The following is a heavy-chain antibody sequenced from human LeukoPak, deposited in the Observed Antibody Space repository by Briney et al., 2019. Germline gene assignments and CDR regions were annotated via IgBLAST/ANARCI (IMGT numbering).Heavy chain of an antibody. Sequence: PSETLSLTCSVSGGSISSGSYYWGWIRQPPGKRLEWIGTIYYSGTTYYNPSLKSRVTISVDTSKNQFSLKLSSVTAADTAMYYCARRPSGTRWRGAFDIWGQGTMVTVSS. D-gene: IGHD2-8*01. V-gene: IGHV4-39*01. CDR2: IYYSGTT. CDR3: ARRPSGTRWRGAFDI. J-gene: IGHJ3*02. CDR1: GGSISSGSYY.